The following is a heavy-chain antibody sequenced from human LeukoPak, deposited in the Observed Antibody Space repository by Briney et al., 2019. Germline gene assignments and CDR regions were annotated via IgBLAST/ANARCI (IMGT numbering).Heavy chain of an antibody. CDR2: IIPIFGTA. J-gene: IGHJ4*02. Sequence: SVKVSCKASGGTFSSYAISWVRQAPGQGLEWMGGIIPIFGTANYAQRFQGRVTITADESTSTAYMELSSLRSEDTAVYYCARSRGDNWNDEYYFDYWGQGTLVTVSS. D-gene: IGHD1-20*01. CDR1: GGTFSSYA. CDR3: ARSRGDNWNDEYYFDY. V-gene: IGHV1-69*13.